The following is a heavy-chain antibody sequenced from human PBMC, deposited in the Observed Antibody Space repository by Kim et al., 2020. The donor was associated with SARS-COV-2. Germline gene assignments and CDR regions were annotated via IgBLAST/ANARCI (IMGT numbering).Heavy chain of an antibody. Sequence: PAFKGQVTISADKSISTAYLQGSSLKASDTAMYYCARSWSSGQPYYFDYWGQGTLVTVSS. V-gene: IGHV5-51*01. CDR3: ARSWSSGQPYYFDY. D-gene: IGHD3-22*01. J-gene: IGHJ4*02.